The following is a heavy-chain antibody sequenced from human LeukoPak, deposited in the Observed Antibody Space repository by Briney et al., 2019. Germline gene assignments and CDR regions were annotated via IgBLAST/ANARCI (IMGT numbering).Heavy chain of an antibody. CDR2: INHSGST. J-gene: IGHJ6*03. CDR3: ARGYSYGYYYYMDV. D-gene: IGHD5-18*01. CDR1: GGSFSGYY. Sequence: SETLSLTCAVYGGSFSGYYWSWIRQPPGKGLEWIGEINHSGSTNYNPSLKSRVTISVDTSKNQFSLKLSSVTAADTAVYYCARGYSYGYYYYMDVWGKGTPVTVSS. V-gene: IGHV4-34*01.